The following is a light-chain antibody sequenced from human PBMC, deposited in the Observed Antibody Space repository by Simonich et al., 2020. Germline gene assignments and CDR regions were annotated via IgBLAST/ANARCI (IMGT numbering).Light chain of an antibody. Sequence: QSALTQPPSASGSPGQSVTISCTGTSSDVGGYNYVSWYQQHPGKAPKLMIYEVSTRAAGVPGRFSGSKSGNTASLTVSGLQAEDEADYYCSSYAGSNNLVFGGGTKLTVL. CDR1: SSDVGGYNY. CDR2: EVS. CDR3: SSYAGSNNLV. V-gene: IGLV2-8*01. J-gene: IGLJ3*02.